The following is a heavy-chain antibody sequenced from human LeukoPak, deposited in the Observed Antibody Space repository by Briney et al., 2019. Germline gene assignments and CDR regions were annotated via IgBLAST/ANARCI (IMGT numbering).Heavy chain of an antibody. CDR1: GFTFSSYG. CDR2: IWDDGITK. CDR3: ARGKASGGYSGYGLDAFDI. J-gene: IGHJ3*02. D-gene: IGHD5-12*01. Sequence: GGSLRLSCAASGFTFSSYGMHWVRQAPGKGLEWVAVIWDDGITKHYADSVKGRFTISRDNSKNTLYLQMNSLRAEDTAAYYCARGKASGGYSGYGLDAFDIWGQGTMVTVSS. V-gene: IGHV3-33*01.